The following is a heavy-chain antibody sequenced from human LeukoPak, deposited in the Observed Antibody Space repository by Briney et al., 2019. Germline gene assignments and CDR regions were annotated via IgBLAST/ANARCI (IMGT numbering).Heavy chain of an antibody. Sequence: SETLSLTCTVSGATVSSYHWSWIRQPPGKGLEWIGYISYNGTTNYNPSLKSRVTISLDTSKNQFSLNLRSVTGVDTAVYFCARGGGYDFWSAYYFPARGQGALVTVPS. D-gene: IGHD3/OR15-3a*01. CDR3: ARGGGYDFWSAYYFPA. CDR1: GATVSSYH. J-gene: IGHJ4*02. V-gene: IGHV4-59*02. CDR2: ISYNGTT.